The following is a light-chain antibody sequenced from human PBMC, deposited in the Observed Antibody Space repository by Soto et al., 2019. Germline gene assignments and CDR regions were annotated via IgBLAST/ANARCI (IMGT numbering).Light chain of an antibody. Sequence: DIQMTQSPSTLSASVGDRVTITCRASQSISVWLAWYQQKPGKAPNLLIYQASYLQSGVPSRFSGSGSGTEFTLTSSSLQPDDFATFFCQHYYTYPYTFGQGTKLEIK. CDR2: QAS. CDR1: QSISVW. V-gene: IGKV1-5*03. CDR3: QHYYTYPYT. J-gene: IGKJ2*01.